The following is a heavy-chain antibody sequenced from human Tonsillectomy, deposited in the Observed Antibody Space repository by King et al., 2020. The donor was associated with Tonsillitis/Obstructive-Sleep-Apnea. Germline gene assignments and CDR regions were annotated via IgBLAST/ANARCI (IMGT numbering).Heavy chain of an antibody. CDR1: GFTFSTYS. V-gene: IGHV3-48*02. D-gene: IGHD5-24*01. J-gene: IGHJ3*02. Sequence: VQLVESGGGSVQPGGSLRLSCAASGFTFSTYSMNWVRQAPGKGLEWVSYIGGGGGTTYYADSVKGRFTISRDNAKNSLYLQMNTLRDEDTAVYYCARDSQYAFDIWGQGTMVTVSS. CDR3: ARDSQYAFDI. CDR2: IGGGGGTT.